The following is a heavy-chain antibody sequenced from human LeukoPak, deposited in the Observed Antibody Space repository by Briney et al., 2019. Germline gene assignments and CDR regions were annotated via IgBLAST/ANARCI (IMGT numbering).Heavy chain of an antibody. J-gene: IGHJ4*02. Sequence: SETLSLTCTVSGGXISSYYWSWIRQPPGKGLEWIGYIYYSGSTNYNPSLKSRVTISVDTSKNQFSLKLSSVTAADTAVYYCASGYSSRYDYWGQGILVTVSS. CDR3: ASGYSSRYDY. CDR2: IYYSGST. D-gene: IGHD6-13*01. V-gene: IGHV4-59*01. CDR1: GGXISSYY.